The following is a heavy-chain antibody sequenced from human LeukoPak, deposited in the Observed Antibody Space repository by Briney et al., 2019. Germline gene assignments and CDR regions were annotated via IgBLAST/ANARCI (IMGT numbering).Heavy chain of an antibody. CDR2: INVRNGKI. V-gene: IGHV1-18*01. CDR3: ANRGVQLYDS. CDR1: DYTFNSDG. D-gene: IGHD2-15*01. Sequence: ASVKVSCKTSDYTFNSDGFTWVRQAPGKALEWMGWINVRNGKIEYAHKFQGRVAMTRDTSTNTVYMDLRSLRPDDTAIYYCANRGVQLYDSWGQGTLVTVSS. J-gene: IGHJ5*01.